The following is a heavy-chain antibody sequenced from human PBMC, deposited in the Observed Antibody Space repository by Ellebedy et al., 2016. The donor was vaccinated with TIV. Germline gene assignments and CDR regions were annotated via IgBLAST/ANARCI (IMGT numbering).Heavy chain of an antibody. CDR1: GFSFSWHW. Sequence: GGSLRLXCAASGFSFSWHWMHWVRQAPGKGLVWVSLIHGDGGDTTYADSGKGRFTISRDNAKNTLYLQMNNLRPEDTAVYYCARSSYPYYFDYWGQGTQVTVSS. CDR2: IHGDGGDT. J-gene: IGHJ4*02. CDR3: ARSSYPYYFDY. V-gene: IGHV3-74*03.